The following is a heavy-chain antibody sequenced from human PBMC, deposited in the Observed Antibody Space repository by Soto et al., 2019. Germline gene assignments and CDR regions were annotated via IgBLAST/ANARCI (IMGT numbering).Heavy chain of an antibody. CDR2: TFYTGGT. J-gene: IGHJ4*02. V-gene: IGHV4-31*03. CDR3: ARGQPPDF. Sequence: SETLSLTCTVSGGSISSGDYYWTWIRQHPGKGLEWIGYTFYTGGTYYNPSLKSRITIPRDTSKNQFSLNLSSVTAADTAVYYCARGQPPDFWGQGTLVTVSS. CDR1: GGSISSGDYY.